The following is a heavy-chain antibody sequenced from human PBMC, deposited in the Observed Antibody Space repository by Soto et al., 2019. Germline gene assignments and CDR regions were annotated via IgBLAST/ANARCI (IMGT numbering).Heavy chain of an antibody. CDR1: GGIFSTYA. Sequence: QMQLVQSGAEVKKPGSSVKVSCKASGGIFSTYAINWLRQAPGQGLEWMGGIIPIFGTPNYAQKFQGRVTITADESTSTAYMELSRLRSDDTAVYYCARDRDDYGSGNYYNRIDFWGQGTLVTVSS. CDR3: ARDRDDYGSGNYYNRIDF. J-gene: IGHJ4*02. CDR2: IIPIFGTP. D-gene: IGHD3-10*01. V-gene: IGHV1-69*01.